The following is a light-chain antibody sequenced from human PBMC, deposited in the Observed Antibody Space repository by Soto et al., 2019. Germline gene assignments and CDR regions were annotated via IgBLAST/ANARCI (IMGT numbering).Light chain of an antibody. V-gene: IGKV3-11*01. Sequence: EIVLTQSPATLSLSPGERATLSCRASQSVSSYLAWYQQKPGQAPRLLIYDASNRATGIPARFSGSGSGTDFTTNISSLEPEDFAFYYCQQRSNWPPYTFGQGTKLEIK. CDR3: QQRSNWPPYT. J-gene: IGKJ2*01. CDR1: QSVSSY. CDR2: DAS.